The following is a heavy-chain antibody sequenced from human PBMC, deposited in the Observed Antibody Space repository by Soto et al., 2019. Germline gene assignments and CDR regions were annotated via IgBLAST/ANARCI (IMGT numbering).Heavy chain of an antibody. D-gene: IGHD3-10*01. CDR3: ARVGHGSGSYGDWSVP. CDR1: GGSISSGGYS. J-gene: IGHJ5*02. V-gene: IGHV4-30-2*01. Sequence: SETLSLTCAVSGGSISSGGYSWSWIRQPPGKGLEWIGYIYHSGSTYYNPSLKSRVTISVDRSKNQFSLKLSSVTAADTAVYYCARVGHGSGSYGDWSVPWGQGTLVTVSS. CDR2: IYHSGST.